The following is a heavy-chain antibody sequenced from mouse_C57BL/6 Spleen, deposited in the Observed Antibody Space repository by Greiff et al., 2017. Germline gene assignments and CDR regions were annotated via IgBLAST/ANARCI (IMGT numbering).Heavy chain of an antibody. V-gene: IGHV1-4*01. J-gene: IGHJ4*01. CDR1: GYTFTSYT. CDR2: INPSSGYT. Sequence: QVQLLQSGAELARPGASVKMSCTASGYTFTSYTMHWVKQRPGQGLEWIGYINPSSGYTKYNQKFKDKATLTADKTSSTAYMQLSSLTSEDSAVYYCARDHYYAMDYWGQGTSVTVSS. CDR3: ARDHYYAMDY.